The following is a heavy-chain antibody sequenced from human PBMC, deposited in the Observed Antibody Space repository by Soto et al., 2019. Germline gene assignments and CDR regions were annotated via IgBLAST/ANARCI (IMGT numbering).Heavy chain of an antibody. Sequence: QVQLVESGGGGVQPGRSLRLSCAASGFTLSSYGMQWVRQAPGKGLEWVAVISYDGRNKYYADSVKGRFTISRDNSKNTLYLQMSSLRAEDTAVYYCVKDGSSGWPYYYGLDVWGQGTTVTVSS. CDR3: VKDGSSGWPYYYGLDV. CDR1: GFTLSSYG. J-gene: IGHJ6*02. V-gene: IGHV3-30*18. CDR2: ISYDGRNK. D-gene: IGHD6-19*01.